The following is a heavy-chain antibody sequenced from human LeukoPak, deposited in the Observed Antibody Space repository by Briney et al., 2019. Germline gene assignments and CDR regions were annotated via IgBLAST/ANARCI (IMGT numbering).Heavy chain of an antibody. CDR1: GFTVSSNV. V-gene: IGHV3-53*01. J-gene: IGHJ4*02. CDR3: ARDNWGPDY. Sequence: GGSLRLSCAASGFTVSSNVMSWVRQAPGKGLECVSVIYSRGGTYYADSVQGRFTISRDNAKNSLYLQMNSLRAEDTAVYYCARDNWGPDYWGQGILVTVSS. CDR2: IYSRGGT. D-gene: IGHD7-27*01.